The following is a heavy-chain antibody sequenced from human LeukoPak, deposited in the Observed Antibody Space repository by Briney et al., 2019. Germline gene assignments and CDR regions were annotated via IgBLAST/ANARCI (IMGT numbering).Heavy chain of an antibody. CDR3: ARDWGYCSSTSCYDAFDI. Sequence: GGSLRLSCAASGFTFSSYWMHWVRQAPGKGLVWFSRINSDGSSTSYADSVKGRFTISRDNAKNTLYLQMNSLRAEDTAVYYCARDWGYCSSTSCYDAFDIWGQGTMVTVSS. CDR1: GFTFSSYW. V-gene: IGHV3-74*01. D-gene: IGHD2-2*01. CDR2: INSDGSST. J-gene: IGHJ3*02.